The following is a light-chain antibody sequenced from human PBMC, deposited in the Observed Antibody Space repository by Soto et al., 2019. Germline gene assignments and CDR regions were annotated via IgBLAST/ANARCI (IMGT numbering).Light chain of an antibody. CDR2: GAF. V-gene: IGKV3-20*01. J-gene: IGKJ2*01. CDR3: HQYGGSPPYT. CDR1: QSVSSNY. Sequence: EMGLTQSPGTLSLSPGERATLACRSSQSVSSNYLAWYQHKPVQAPRHLIYGAFSRATGITDRFSGSGSGTDFTITVSRLEPEDFAVYYCHQYGGSPPYTFGQGTKLEIK.